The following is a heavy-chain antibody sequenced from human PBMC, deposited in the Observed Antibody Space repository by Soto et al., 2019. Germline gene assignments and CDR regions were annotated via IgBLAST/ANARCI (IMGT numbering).Heavy chain of an antibody. V-gene: IGHV4-59*01. CDR1: GGSISSYY. Sequence: SETLSLTCTVSGGSISSYYWSWIRQPPGKGLEWIGYIYYSGSTNYNPSLKSRVTISVDTSKNQFSLKLSSVTAADTAVYYCAGKRISPYYFDYWGQGTLVTAPQ. CDR2: IYYSGST. CDR3: AGKRISPYYFDY. D-gene: IGHD3-10*01. J-gene: IGHJ4*02.